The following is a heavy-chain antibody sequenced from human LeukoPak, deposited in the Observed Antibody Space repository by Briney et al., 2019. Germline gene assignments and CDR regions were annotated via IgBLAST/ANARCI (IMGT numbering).Heavy chain of an antibody. CDR3: ARDCSSTSCYLDY. Sequence: GGSLRLSCAASGFTFSSYSMNWVRQAPGKGLEWVSSISNSSSYIYYADSLKGRFTISRDNAKNSLYLQMNSLRAEDTAVYYCARDCSSTSCYLDYWGQGTLVTVSS. CDR2: ISNSSSYI. D-gene: IGHD2-2*01. J-gene: IGHJ4*02. V-gene: IGHV3-21*01. CDR1: GFTFSSYS.